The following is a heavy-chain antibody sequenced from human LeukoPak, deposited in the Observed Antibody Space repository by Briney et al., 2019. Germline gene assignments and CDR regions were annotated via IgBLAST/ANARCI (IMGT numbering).Heavy chain of an antibody. CDR2: INHSGST. V-gene: IGHV4-34*01. J-gene: IGHJ4*02. D-gene: IGHD3-10*01. CDR1: GGSFSGYY. CDR3: ARGTVRGIDY. Sequence: SETLSLTCAVYGGSFSGYYWSWIRQPPGKGLESIGEINHSGSTNYNPSLKRRVTISVDTSKNQFSLKLSSVTAADTAVYYCARGTVRGIDYWGQGTLVTVSS.